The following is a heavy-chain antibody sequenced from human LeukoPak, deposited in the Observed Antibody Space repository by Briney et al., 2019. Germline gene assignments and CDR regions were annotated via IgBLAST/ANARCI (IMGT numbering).Heavy chain of an antibody. CDR2: ISSSSSTI. Sequence: GGSLRLSCAASGFTFSSYSMNWVRQAPGKGLEWVSYISSSSSTIYYADSVKGRFTISRDNAKNSLYLQMNSLRAEDTAVYYCARDGADFFGYWGQETLVTVSS. J-gene: IGHJ4*02. CDR1: GFTFSSYS. CDR3: ARDGADFFGY. V-gene: IGHV3-48*01.